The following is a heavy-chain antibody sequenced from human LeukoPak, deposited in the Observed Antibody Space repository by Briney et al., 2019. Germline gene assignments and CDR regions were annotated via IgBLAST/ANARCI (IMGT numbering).Heavy chain of an antibody. CDR2: ISYDGSNK. CDR1: GFTFSSYA. V-gene: IGHV3-30-3*01. CDR3: ARGTGFDY. Sequence: GGSLRLSCAASGFTFSSYAMHWVRQAPGKGLEWVAVISYDGSNKYYADSVKGRFTISRDNSKNTLYLRMNSLRAEDTAVYYCARGTGFDYWGQGTLVTVSS. J-gene: IGHJ4*02.